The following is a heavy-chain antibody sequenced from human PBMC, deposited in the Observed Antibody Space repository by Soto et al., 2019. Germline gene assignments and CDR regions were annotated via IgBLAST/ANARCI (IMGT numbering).Heavy chain of an antibody. D-gene: IGHD3-3*01. V-gene: IGHV4-39*01. CDR3: ASGRPVAYVFGSGYSYNYYYYYGVDA. CDR2: IYYSGST. Sequence: PSETLSLTCTVSGASISSSSYYWGWIRQPPGKGLEWIGSIYYSGSTFYNPSLKSRVTISVDTSKNQFSLKLSSVTAADTAVYYCASGRPVAYVFGSGYSYNYYYYYGVDAWGKGTTVTVSS. J-gene: IGHJ6*04. CDR1: GASISSSSYY.